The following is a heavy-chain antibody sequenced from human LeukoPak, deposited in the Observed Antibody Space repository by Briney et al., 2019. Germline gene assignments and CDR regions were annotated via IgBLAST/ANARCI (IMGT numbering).Heavy chain of an antibody. Sequence: SETLSLTCTVSGGSISSSSYYWGWIRQPPGKGLEWIGSISYSGSTYYNPSLKSRVTISVDTSKNQFSLKLSSVTAADTAVYYCARRGIAVAEIDYWGQGTLVTVSS. J-gene: IGHJ4*02. CDR2: ISYSGST. D-gene: IGHD6-19*01. V-gene: IGHV4-39*01. CDR3: ARRGIAVAEIDY. CDR1: GGSISSSSYY.